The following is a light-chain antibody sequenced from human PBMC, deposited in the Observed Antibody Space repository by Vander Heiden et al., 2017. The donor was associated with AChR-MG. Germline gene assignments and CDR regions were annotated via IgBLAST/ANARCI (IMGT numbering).Light chain of an antibody. CDR2: DAS. Sequence: DIQLTQSPSTLAASIGDRVAITCRASQDISRWVAWYHHQPGKAPKLLIYDASSLDSGVPSRFSGSGSGTEFTLIISSLQPDDFATYYCQQYNGHSTTFGQGTKVEIK. V-gene: IGKV1-5*01. CDR1: QDISRW. CDR3: QQYNGHSTT. J-gene: IGKJ1*01.